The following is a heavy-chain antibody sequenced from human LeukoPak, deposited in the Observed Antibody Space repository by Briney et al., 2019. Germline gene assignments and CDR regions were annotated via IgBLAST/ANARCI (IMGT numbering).Heavy chain of an antibody. Sequence: SETLSLTCAVYGGSFSGYYRSWIRQPPGKGLEWIGEINHSGSTNYNPSLKSRVTISVDTSKNQFSLKLSSVTAADTAVYYCARTDTAMVFPFDYWGQGTLVTVSS. V-gene: IGHV4-34*01. J-gene: IGHJ4*02. CDR1: GGSFSGYY. D-gene: IGHD5-18*01. CDR2: INHSGST. CDR3: ARTDTAMVFPFDY.